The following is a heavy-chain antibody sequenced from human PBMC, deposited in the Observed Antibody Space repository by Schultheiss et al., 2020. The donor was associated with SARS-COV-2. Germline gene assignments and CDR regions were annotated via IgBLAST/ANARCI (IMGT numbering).Heavy chain of an antibody. V-gene: IGHV3-66*01. J-gene: IGHJ3*02. CDR1: GFTFSSYA. CDR3: ARGSTTVVTSIAFDI. CDR2: IYSGGST. Sequence: GGSLRLSCAASGFTFSSYAMSWVRQAPGKGLEWVSVIYSGGSTYYADSVKGRFTISRDNSKNTLYLQMNSLRAEDTAVYYCARGSTTVVTSIAFDIWGQGTMVTVSS. D-gene: IGHD4-23*01.